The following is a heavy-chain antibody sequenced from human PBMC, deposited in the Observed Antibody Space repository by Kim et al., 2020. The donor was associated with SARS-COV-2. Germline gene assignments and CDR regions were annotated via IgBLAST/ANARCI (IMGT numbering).Heavy chain of an antibody. CDR2: ISYDGSNQ. D-gene: IGHD1-26*01. CDR1: GFTFSIYG. CDR3: AKGRGSYDYFDY. J-gene: IGHJ4*02. V-gene: IGHV3-30*18. Sequence: GGSLRLSCAASGFTFSIYGMHWVRQAPGKGLEWVAVISYDGSNQYYADSVRGRFTISRDNSKNTLYLQMNSLRAEDTAVYYCAKGRGSYDYFDYWGQGTLVTVSS.